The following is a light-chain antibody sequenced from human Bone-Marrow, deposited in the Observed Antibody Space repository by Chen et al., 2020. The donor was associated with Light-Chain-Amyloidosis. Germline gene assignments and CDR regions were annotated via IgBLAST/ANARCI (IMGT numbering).Light chain of an antibody. J-gene: IGLJ1*01. CDR2: EVT. V-gene: IGLV2-14*01. Sequence: QSALTQPASVSGSPGQSITISCTGTSSDVGGDNHVSWYQQHPDKAPKLMIYEVTNRPSWVPDRFSGTKADNTASLPISGLQTKDEADYFCSSYTITNTLVFGSGTRVTVL. CDR1: SSDVGGDNH. CDR3: SSYTITNTLV.